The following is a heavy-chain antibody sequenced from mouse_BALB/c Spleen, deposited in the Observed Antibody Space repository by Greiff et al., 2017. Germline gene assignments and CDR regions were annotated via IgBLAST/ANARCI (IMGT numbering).Heavy chain of an antibody. CDR1: GYTFTSYW. CDR3: AYDYDVRYAMDY. D-gene: IGHD2-4*01. CDR2: IYPGDGDT. V-gene: IGHV1-87*01. J-gene: IGHJ4*01. Sequence: QVQLKQSGAELARPGASVKLSCKASGYTFTSYWMQWVKQRPGQGLEWIGAIYPGDGDTRYTQKFKGKATLTADKSSSTAYMQLSSLASEDSAVYYCAYDYDVRYAMDYWGQGTSVTVSS.